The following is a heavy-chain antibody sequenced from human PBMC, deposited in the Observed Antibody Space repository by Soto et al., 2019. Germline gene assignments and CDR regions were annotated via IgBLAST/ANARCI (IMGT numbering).Heavy chain of an antibody. V-gene: IGHV3-23*01. CDR1: GFTFSSSA. D-gene: IGHD3-22*01. Sequence: GGSLRLSCAASGFTFSSSAMSWVRQAPGKGLEWVSAIGGGSDTYYADSVKGRFTISRDSSKNTLYLQMNSLRPDVTAVYYCAKRGDRSFDSWGQGILVTVSS. CDR3: AKRGDRSFDS. CDR2: IGGGSDT. J-gene: IGHJ4*02.